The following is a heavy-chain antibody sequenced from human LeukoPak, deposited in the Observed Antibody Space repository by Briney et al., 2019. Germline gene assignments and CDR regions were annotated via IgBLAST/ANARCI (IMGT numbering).Heavy chain of an antibody. Sequence: PSETLGFTCTVSGASISSSTYYWGWIRQPPGKGLEWIGNIYYGGSSYSTPSLRRVVTISVDTSKNQFSLKLSSVTAADTAVYYCGRPLGCFSSGCPYDAFDIWGHATLVTVYS. CDR2: IYYGGSS. J-gene: IGHJ3*02. CDR3: GRPLGCFSSGCPYDAFDI. V-gene: IGHV4-39*01. CDR1: GASISSSTYY. D-gene: IGHD2-2*01.